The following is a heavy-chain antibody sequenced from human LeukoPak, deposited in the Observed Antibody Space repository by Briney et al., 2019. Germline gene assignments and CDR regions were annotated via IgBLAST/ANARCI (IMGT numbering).Heavy chain of an antibody. D-gene: IGHD3-22*01. J-gene: IGHJ4*02. CDR3: ARVVYYYDSSGYYYESYYFDY. V-gene: IGHV4-59*01. Sequence: PSETLSLTCTVSGGSISSYYWSWIRQPPGKGLEWIGYIYYSGSTNYNPSLKSRVTISVDTSKNQFSLKLSSVTAADTAVYYCARVVYYYDSSGYYYESYYFDYWGQGPLVTVSS. CDR2: IYYSGST. CDR1: GGSISSYY.